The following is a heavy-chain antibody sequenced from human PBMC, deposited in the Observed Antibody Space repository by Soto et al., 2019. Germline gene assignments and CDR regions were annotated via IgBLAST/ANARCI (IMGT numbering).Heavy chain of an antibody. CDR3: ARIFKYKLLYPSWLDP. CDR1: GGTFSSYA. J-gene: IGHJ5*02. V-gene: IGHV1-69*13. CDR2: IIPIFGTA. Sequence: ASVKVSCKASGGTFSSYAISWVRQAPGQGLEWMGGIIPIFGTANYAQKFQGRVTITADESTSTAYMELSSLRSEDTAVYYCARIFKYKLLYPSWLDPWGQGTLVTVYS. D-gene: IGHD2-2*02.